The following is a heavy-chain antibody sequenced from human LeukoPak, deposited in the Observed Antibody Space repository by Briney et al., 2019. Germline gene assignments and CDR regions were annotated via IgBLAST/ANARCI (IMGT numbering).Heavy chain of an antibody. J-gene: IGHJ6*03. D-gene: IGHD3-3*01. CDR1: GGSISSYY. V-gene: IGHV4-59*08. Sequence: SETLSLTCTVSGGSISSYYWSWIRQPPGKGLEWIGYIYYSGSTNYNPSLKSRITISVDTSKNQFSLMLSSVTAADTAVYYCVRAGYHDFWSGVTHYYYYYMDVWGKGTTVTVSS. CDR3: VRAGYHDFWSGVTHYYYYYMDV. CDR2: IYYSGST.